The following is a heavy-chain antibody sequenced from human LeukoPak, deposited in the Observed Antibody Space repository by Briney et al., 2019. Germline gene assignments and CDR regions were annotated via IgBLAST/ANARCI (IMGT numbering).Heavy chain of an antibody. V-gene: IGHV3-23*01. CDR1: GFTFSSYA. CDR3: AKDRPNYYGSNGHYYKLNGDC. J-gene: IGHJ4*02. Sequence: GGSLRLSCAASGFTFSSYAMSWVRQAPGKGLEWVSSITSSGAPTYYADSVKGRFTISRDNSDNTLYLQMNSLRAEDTAVYYCAKDRPNYYGSNGHYYKLNGDCWSQGTLVTVSS. D-gene: IGHD3-22*01. CDR2: ITSSGAPT.